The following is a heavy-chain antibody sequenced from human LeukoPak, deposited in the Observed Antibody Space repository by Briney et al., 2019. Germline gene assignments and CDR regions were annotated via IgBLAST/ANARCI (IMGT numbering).Heavy chain of an antibody. V-gene: IGHV3-13*01. J-gene: IGHJ4*02. D-gene: IGHD1-26*01. Sequence: PGGSLRLPCAASGFTFSSYDMHWVRQATGKGLEWVSAIGTAGDTYYPGSVKGRFTISRENAKNSLYLQMNSLRAGDTAVYYCARGAFRSGSYYFDYWGQGTLVTVSS. CDR3: ARGAFRSGSYYFDY. CDR2: IGTAGDT. CDR1: GFTFSSYD.